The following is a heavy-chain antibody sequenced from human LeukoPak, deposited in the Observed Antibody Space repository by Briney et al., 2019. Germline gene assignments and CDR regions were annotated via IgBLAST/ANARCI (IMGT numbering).Heavy chain of an antibody. Sequence: GGSLGLSCAASGFTFSSYEMNWVRQAPGKGLEWVSYISSSGSTIYYADSVKGRFTISRDNAKNSLYLQMNSLRAEDTAVYYCARVGDSSGWSYDYWGQGTLVTVSS. J-gene: IGHJ4*02. V-gene: IGHV3-48*03. CDR2: ISSSGSTI. CDR1: GFTFSSYE. CDR3: ARVGDSSGWSYDY. D-gene: IGHD6-19*01.